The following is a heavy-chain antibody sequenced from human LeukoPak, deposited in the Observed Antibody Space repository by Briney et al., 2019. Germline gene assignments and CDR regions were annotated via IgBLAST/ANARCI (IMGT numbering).Heavy chain of an antibody. CDR2: INSDGSST. D-gene: IGHD3-22*01. Sequence: PGGSLRLSCAASGFTFSSYWMHWVRQAPGKGLVWVSRINSDGSSTSYADSVKGRFTISRDNAKNTLYPQMNSLRAEDTAVYYCARVTYHYDSSGYPPDYWGQGTLVTVSS. J-gene: IGHJ4*02. CDR3: ARVTYHYDSSGYPPDY. V-gene: IGHV3-74*01. CDR1: GFTFSSYW.